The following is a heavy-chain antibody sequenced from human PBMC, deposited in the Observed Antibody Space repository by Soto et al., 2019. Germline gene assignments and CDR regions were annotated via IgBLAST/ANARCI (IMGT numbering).Heavy chain of an antibody. J-gene: IGHJ6*02. CDR3: ENDMGYQRRRGLDD. V-gene: IGHV3-23*01. D-gene: IGHD2-2*01. CDR2: INGHGDST. Sequence: EVQLLESGGGLVQPGGSLRLSCVASGLIFNSYAMTWVRQAPGKGLEWVSRINGHGDSTYYTDSVKGQFTIYRDNSKDTLYLQMNSLSAEDTAVYYCENDMGYQRRRGLDDWGQGTTVTVSS. CDR1: GLIFNSYA.